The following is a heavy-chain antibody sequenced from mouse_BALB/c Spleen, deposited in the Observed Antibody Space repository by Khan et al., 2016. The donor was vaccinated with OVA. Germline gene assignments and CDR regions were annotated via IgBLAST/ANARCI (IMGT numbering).Heavy chain of an antibody. CDR3: ARNPTPPY. Sequence: EVQLVESGGGLVKPGGSLKLSCAASGFAFSSYDMSWVRQTPEKRLEWVAYISSGGGSTYYPDTVKGRFTISRDNAKNTLYLQMSSLKSEDTAMYYCARNPTPPYWGQGTSVTVSS. J-gene: IGHJ4*01. CDR2: ISSGGGST. V-gene: IGHV5-12-1*01. CDR1: GFAFSSYD.